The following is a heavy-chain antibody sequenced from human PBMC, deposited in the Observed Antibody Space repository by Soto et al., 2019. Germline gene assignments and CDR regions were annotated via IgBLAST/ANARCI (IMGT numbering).Heavy chain of an antibody. Sequence: PGGSLRLSCAAPGFTFSSYAMSWVRQAPGKGLEWVSAISGSGGSTYYADSVKGRFTISRDNSKNTLYLQMNSLRAEDTAVYYCAKDLASESSSEHIFHWFDPWGQGTLVTVSS. J-gene: IGHJ5*02. CDR3: AKDLASESSSEHIFHWFDP. CDR1: GFTFSSYA. CDR2: ISGSGGST. D-gene: IGHD6-6*01. V-gene: IGHV3-23*01.